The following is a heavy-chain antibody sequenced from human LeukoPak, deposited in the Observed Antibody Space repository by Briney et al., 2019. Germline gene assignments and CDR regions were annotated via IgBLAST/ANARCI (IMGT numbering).Heavy chain of an antibody. Sequence: GASVKVSCKASGYTFSDYYLHWVRQAPGQGLEWMGWINTYNGVTHYGQKFQGRVTMTTDTSISTAPMELNRLTPDDTALYYCARGRNFGSGDSFDIWGQGTMVTVSS. J-gene: IGHJ3*02. CDR1: GYTFSDYY. D-gene: IGHD3-10*01. V-gene: IGHV1-2*02. CDR2: INTYNGVT. CDR3: ARGRNFGSGDSFDI.